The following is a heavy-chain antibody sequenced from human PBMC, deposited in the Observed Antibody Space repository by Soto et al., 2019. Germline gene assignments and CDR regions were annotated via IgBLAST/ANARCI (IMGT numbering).Heavy chain of an antibody. CDR2: IYYNGIT. CDR3: ARARFYGSERAVFDF. V-gene: IGHV4-31*03. Sequence: QVQLQESGPGLVKPSQTLSLTCTVSRGPVSSGGYYWSWIRQHPGKGLEWIGYIYYNGITDYNPSLKSRLIISVDTSKNQFSLILSSVTAADTAVYYCARARFYGSERAVFDFWGQGTLVTVSS. J-gene: IGHJ4*02. CDR1: RGPVSSGGYY. D-gene: IGHD3-10*01.